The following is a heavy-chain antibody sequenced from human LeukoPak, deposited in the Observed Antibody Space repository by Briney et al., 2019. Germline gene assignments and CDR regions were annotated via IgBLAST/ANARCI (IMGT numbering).Heavy chain of an antibody. CDR2: IYYSGST. CDR3: ARKTYYYDSSVVNWFDP. CDR1: GGSLSSSSYY. V-gene: IGHV4-39*01. D-gene: IGHD3-22*01. J-gene: IGHJ5*02. Sequence: SETPSLTCTVSGGSLSSSSYYWGWIRQPPGTGLEWIGSIYYSGSTYYNPSLKSRVTISVDTSKNQFSLKLSSVTAADTAVYYCARKTYYYDSSVVNWFDPWGQGTLVTVSS.